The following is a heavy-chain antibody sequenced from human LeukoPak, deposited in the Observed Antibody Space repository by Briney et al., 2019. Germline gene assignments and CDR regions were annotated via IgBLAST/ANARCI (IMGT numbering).Heavy chain of an antibody. CDR1: GFAFGTYA. Sequence: GGSLRLSCAGSGFAFGTYAMGWVRQAPGMGLEWVSSISADGQVTYYADSVEGRFTVSRDNAKSTLYLQLNSLRAEYTATYYCARDPYNTILYRLAHWGQGTLVTVSS. V-gene: IGHV3-23*01. D-gene: IGHD3-10*01. CDR3: ARDPYNTILYRLAH. CDR2: ISADGQVT. J-gene: IGHJ4*02.